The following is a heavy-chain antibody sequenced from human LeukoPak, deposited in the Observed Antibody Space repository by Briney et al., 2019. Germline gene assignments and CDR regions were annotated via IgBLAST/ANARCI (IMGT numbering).Heavy chain of an antibody. D-gene: IGHD2-21*02. CDR3: AKHRRSTLVTAYFDS. J-gene: IGHJ4*02. CDR2: ISSRGDDT. V-gene: IGHV3-23*01. Sequence: PGGSLRLSCTASGFTFSTLAMSWVRQAPGKGLEWVSSISSRGDDTTYADSVKGRFTISRDNSKNTLYLQLNRLRVDDTAIYYCAKHRRSTLVTAYFDSWGQGTLVTVSS. CDR1: GFTFSTLA.